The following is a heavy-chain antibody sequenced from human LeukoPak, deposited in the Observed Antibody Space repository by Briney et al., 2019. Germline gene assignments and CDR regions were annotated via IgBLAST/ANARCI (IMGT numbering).Heavy chain of an antibody. D-gene: IGHD6-13*01. J-gene: IGHJ5*02. Sequence: SETLSLTCAVYGGSFSGYYWSWIRQPPGKGLEWIGGINHSGSTNYNPSLKSRVTISVDTSKNQFSLKLSSVTAADTAVYYCARGRYSSSMTWFDPWGQGTLVTVSS. CDR2: INHSGST. CDR1: GGSFSGYY. CDR3: ARGRYSSSMTWFDP. V-gene: IGHV4-34*01.